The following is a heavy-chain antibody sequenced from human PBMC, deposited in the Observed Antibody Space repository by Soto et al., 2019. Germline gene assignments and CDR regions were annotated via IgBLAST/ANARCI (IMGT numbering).Heavy chain of an antibody. CDR2: IYYSGST. CDR3: ARDPTYYYDSSGYYLEKLDAFDI. CDR1: GGSISSGDYY. J-gene: IGHJ3*02. D-gene: IGHD3-22*01. V-gene: IGHV4-30-4*01. Sequence: QVQLQESGPGLVKPSQTLSLTCTVSGGSISSGDYYWSWIRQPPGKGLEWIGYIYYSGSTYYNPSLKGRVTISVDTSKNQFSLKLSSVTAADTAVYYCARDPTYYYDSSGYYLEKLDAFDIWGQGTMVTVSS.